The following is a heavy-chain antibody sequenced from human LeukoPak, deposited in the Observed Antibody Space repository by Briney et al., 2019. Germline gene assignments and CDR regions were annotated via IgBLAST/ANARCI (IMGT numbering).Heavy chain of an antibody. Sequence: GGSLRLSCAASGFTFDDYAMHWVRQAPGKGLEWVSGISWNSGSIGYADSVKGRLTISRDNAKNCLYLQMNSLRAEDTALYYCAKDHSGYSSGWYVSWGQGTLVTVSS. J-gene: IGHJ5*01. CDR2: ISWNSGSI. CDR1: GFTFDDYA. V-gene: IGHV3-9*01. CDR3: AKDHSGYSSGWYVS. D-gene: IGHD6-19*01.